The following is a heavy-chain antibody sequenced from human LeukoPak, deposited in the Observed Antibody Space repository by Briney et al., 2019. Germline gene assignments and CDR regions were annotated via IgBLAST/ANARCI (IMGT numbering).Heavy chain of an antibody. CDR1: GFTFSSYE. CDR2: ISSSGSTI. V-gene: IGHV3-48*03. CDR3: ARDREYYYGSGSLDY. D-gene: IGHD3-10*01. Sequence: GGSLRLSCAASGFTFSSYEMNWDRQSPGKGLEWVSYISSSGSTIYYADSVKGRFTISRDNAKNSLYLQMNSLRAEDTAVYYCARDREYYYGSGSLDYWGQGTLVTVSS. J-gene: IGHJ4*02.